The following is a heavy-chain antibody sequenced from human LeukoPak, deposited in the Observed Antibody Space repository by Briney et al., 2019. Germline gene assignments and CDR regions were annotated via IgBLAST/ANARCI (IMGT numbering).Heavy chain of an antibody. CDR1: GGSINSYY. CDR2: IYYSGST. D-gene: IGHD5-24*01. Sequence: SETLSLTCTVSGGSINSYYWSWIRQPPGKGLEWIGYIYYSGSTEYNPPLKSRVTISVDTSENQFSLKMSSVTAADTAVYYCARARDGHINNWFDPWGQGTLVTVSS. J-gene: IGHJ5*02. V-gene: IGHV4-59*01. CDR3: ARARDGHINNWFDP.